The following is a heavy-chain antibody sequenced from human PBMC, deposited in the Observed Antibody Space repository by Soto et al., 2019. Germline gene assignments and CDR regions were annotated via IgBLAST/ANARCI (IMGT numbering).Heavy chain of an antibody. D-gene: IGHD3-22*01. CDR1: GGSISSGDYY. V-gene: IGHV4-30-4*01. CDR3: ARVVTMIVVDDGAFDI. J-gene: IGHJ3*02. CDR2: IYYSGST. Sequence: SETLSLTCTVSGGSISSGDYYWSWIRQPPGKGLEWIGYIYYSGSTYYNPSLKSRVTISVDTSKNQSSLKLSSVTAADTAVYYCARVVTMIVVDDGAFDIWGQGTMVTVSS.